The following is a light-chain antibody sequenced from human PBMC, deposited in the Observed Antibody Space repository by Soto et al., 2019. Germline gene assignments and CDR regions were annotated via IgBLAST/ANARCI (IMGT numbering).Light chain of an antibody. CDR3: QQYGRSPVS. Sequence: IVLTQSPGTLSVSPGGRAILSCRASQSLLNNYLAWYHQKPGQAPRLLFIGASIRSNGVPDRFSGSGHGTDFTLTINRVEPEDVGLYWCQQYGRSPVSFGPGTRLEIK. CDR1: QSLLNNY. CDR2: GAS. V-gene: IGKV3-20*01. J-gene: IGKJ5*01.